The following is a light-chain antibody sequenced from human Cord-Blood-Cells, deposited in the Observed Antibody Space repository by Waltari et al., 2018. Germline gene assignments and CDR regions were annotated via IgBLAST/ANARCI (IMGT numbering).Light chain of an antibody. J-gene: IGKJ1*01. CDR2: GSS. CDR1: QSVRSN. Sequence: EIVMTQSPATLSVSPGERATLSCRASQSVRSNLAWYQQKPGQAPRLLIYGSSTRATGITARFSGSGSGTEFTLTISSLQSEDFAVYYCQQYNNWPQTFGQGTKVEIK. CDR3: QQYNNWPQT. V-gene: IGKV3-15*01.